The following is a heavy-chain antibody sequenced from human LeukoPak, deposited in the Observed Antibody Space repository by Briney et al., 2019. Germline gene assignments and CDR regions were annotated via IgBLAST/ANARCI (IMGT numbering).Heavy chain of an antibody. CDR3: ARVRSPYCSGGSCPAAYYYGMDV. Sequence: GGSLRLSCAASGFTFSSYAMSWVRQAPGKGLEWVSGITGRDSSTDYADSVKGRFTTSRDNSKNTLYLQMHSLRVEDAAVYHCARVRSPYCSGGSCPAAYYYGMDVWGQGTTVTVSS. V-gene: IGHV3-23*01. J-gene: IGHJ6*02. CDR1: GFTFSSYA. D-gene: IGHD2-15*01. CDR2: ITGRDSST.